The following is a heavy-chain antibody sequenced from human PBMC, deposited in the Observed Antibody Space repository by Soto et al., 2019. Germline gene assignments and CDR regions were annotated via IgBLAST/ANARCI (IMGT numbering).Heavy chain of an antibody. J-gene: IGHJ5*02. D-gene: IGHD5-12*01. CDR2: TYFRAKWYN. V-gene: IGHV6-1*01. CDR3: AKGDNLGPKSGYAFDP. Sequence: SQTLSLTCAISGDSVSRSTASWNWIRQSPPGGLEWLGRTYFRAKWYNDYAVSVKNRIIINPDTSNNQFSLQLNSVTPEDTAVYFCAKGDNLGPKSGYAFDPWGQGIMVTVSS. CDR1: GDSVSRSTAS.